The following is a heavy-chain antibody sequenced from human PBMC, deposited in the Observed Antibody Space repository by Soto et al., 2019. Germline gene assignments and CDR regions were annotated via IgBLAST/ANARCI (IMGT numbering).Heavy chain of an antibody. D-gene: IGHD3-10*01. CDR1: GDSITRSGFY. Sequence: QLHLHESGLGLVKPSETLSLSCSVSGDSITRSGFYWAWIRRPPGKELEWIGSMYHTGSTYYKPSLESRLTMSVDTSKSQFSLRLTSMTAADAGVYFCARVRGGDTHVFDFWGQGARVTVSS. J-gene: IGHJ4*02. CDR3: ARVRGGDTHVFDF. CDR2: MYHTGST. V-gene: IGHV4-39*01.